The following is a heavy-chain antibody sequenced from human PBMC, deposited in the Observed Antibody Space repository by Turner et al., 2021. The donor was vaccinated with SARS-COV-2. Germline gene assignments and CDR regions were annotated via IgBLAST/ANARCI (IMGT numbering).Heavy chain of an antibody. D-gene: IGHD3-10*01. CDR3: ARDRRVWFGELLYGLDV. Sequence: EVQLVESGGGLIQPGGSLRLSCAASGFTVSSNYMIWVRQAPGKGLEWVSVIYSGGSTYYADSVKGRFTISRDNSKNTLYLQMNSLRAEDTAVYYCARDRRVWFGELLYGLDVWGQGTTVTVSS. CDR2: IYSGGST. J-gene: IGHJ6*02. CDR1: GFTVSSNY. V-gene: IGHV3-53*01.